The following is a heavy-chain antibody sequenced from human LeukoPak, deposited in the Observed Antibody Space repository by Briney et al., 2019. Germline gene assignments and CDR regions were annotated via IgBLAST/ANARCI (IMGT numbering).Heavy chain of an antibody. CDR2: ISNSGGT. V-gene: IGHV4-61*02. CDR3: ARETKDIYSPSWGLYDTYYYIDA. CDR1: PGSMDSGLYY. Sequence: SETLSLTCAVSPGSMDSGLYYWTWIRHPAGKGLEWIGRISNSGGTAYNPSLRSRVTITLDTSNNHLSLKVTSVTAADTAVYYCARETKDIYSPSWGLYDTYYYIDAWGKGTTVTVSS. D-gene: IGHD5/OR15-5a*01. J-gene: IGHJ6*03.